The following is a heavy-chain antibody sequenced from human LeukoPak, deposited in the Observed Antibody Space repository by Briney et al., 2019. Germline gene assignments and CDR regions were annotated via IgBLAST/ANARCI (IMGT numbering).Heavy chain of an antibody. J-gene: IGHJ4*02. V-gene: IGHV1-18*01. CDR1: GYTFTSYG. CDR3: ARDLDYDILTGNMYYFDY. D-gene: IGHD3-9*01. Sequence: RGASVKVSCKASGYTFTSYGTSWVRQAPGQGLEWMGWISAYNGNTNYAQKLQGRVTMTTDTSTSTAYMELRSLRSDDTAVYYCARDLDYDILTGNMYYFDYWGQGTLVTVSS. CDR2: ISAYNGNT.